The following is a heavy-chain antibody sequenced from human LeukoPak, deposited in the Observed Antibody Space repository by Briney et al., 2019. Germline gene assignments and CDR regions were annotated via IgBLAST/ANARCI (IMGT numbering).Heavy chain of an antibody. CDR2: ISYDGSNK. Sequence: GGSLRLSCAASGFTFSSYAMHWVRQAPGKGLEWVAVISYDGSNKYYADSVKGRFTTSRDNSKNTLFLQMNSLRAEDTAVYYCAKDSHQAGAVKGRRFDPWGQGTLVTVSS. CDR3: AKDSHQAGAVKGRRFDP. D-gene: IGHD6-19*01. CDR1: GFTFSSYA. V-gene: IGHV3-30*07. J-gene: IGHJ5*02.